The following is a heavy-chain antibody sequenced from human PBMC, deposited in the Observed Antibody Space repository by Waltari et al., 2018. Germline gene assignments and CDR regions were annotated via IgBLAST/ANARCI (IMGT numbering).Heavy chain of an antibody. J-gene: IGHJ4*02. Sequence: VQLVESGGGLVKPGGSLRLSCAASGFTFSSYSMNWVRPAPGKGLEWIGSIYHSGSTYYNPSLKSRVTISVDTSKNQFSLKLSSVTAADTAVYYCARMGELLWFRESLYYFDYWGQGTLVTVSS. CDR1: GFTFSSYS. D-gene: IGHD3-10*01. CDR2: IYHSGST. V-gene: IGHV4-38-2*01. CDR3: ARMGELLWFRESLYYFDY.